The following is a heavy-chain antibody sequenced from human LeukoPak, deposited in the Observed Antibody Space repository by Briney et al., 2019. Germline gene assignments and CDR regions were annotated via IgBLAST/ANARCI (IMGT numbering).Heavy chain of an antibody. J-gene: IGHJ5*02. V-gene: IGHV1-69*13. CDR3: ARGGYWENWFDP. CDR2: IIPIFGTA. Sequence: TVKVSCKASGGSFSSYAISWVRQAPGQGLEWMGGIIPIFGTANYAQKFQGRVTITADESTSTAYMELSSLRSEDTAVYYCARGGYWENWFDPWGQGTLVTVSS. CDR1: GGSFSSYA. D-gene: IGHD1-26*01.